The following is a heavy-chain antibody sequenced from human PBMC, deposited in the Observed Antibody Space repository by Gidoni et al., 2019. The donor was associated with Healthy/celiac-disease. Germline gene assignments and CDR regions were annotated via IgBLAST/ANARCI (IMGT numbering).Heavy chain of an antibody. CDR3: AKDRGTTVTNDYYYGMDV. Sequence: EVQLVESGGGLVQPGRYLRLSCAASGFTFDDYAMHWVRQAPGKGLEWVSGISWNSGSIGYADSVKGRFTISRDNAKHSLYLQMNSLRAEDTALYYCAKDRGTTVTNDYYYGMDVWGQGTTVTVSS. V-gene: IGHV3-9*01. J-gene: IGHJ6*02. CDR2: ISWNSGSI. CDR1: GFTFDDYA. D-gene: IGHD4-17*01.